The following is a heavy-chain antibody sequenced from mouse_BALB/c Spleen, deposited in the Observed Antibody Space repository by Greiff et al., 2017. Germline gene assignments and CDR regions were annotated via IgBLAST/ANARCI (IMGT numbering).Heavy chain of an antibody. J-gene: IGHJ2*01. CDR1: GYSFTGYN. V-gene: IGHV1-39*01. CDR2: IDPYYGGT. Sequence: VHVKQSGPELEKPGASVKISCKASGYSFTGYNMNWVKQSNGKSLEWIGNIDPYYGGTSYNQKFKGKATLTVDKSSSTAYMQLKSLTSEDSAVYYCSTMITTVDYWGQGTTLTVSS. CDR3: STMITTVDY. D-gene: IGHD2-4*01.